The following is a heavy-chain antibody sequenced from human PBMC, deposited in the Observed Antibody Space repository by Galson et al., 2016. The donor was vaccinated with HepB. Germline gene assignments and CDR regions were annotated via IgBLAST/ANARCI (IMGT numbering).Heavy chain of an antibody. CDR1: GFTFGVYG. CDR3: ARLPYGSGSYE. J-gene: IGHJ4*02. D-gene: IGHD3-10*01. CDR2: VNWNGDES. Sequence: SLRLSCAASGFTFGVYGMSWVRQAPGKGLEWVSGVNWNGDESGYADSVKGRFTISRDNAKNSLYLQMNSLTAEDTAFYYCARLPYGSGSYEWGQGTLVTVSS. V-gene: IGHV3-20*04.